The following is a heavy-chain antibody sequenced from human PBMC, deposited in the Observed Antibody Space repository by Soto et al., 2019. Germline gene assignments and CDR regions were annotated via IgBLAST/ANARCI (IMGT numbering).Heavy chain of an antibody. V-gene: IGHV1-18*01. CDR3: ARDLGTTVTTERFDY. CDR1: GYTFTSYG. CDR2: ISAYNGNT. Sequence: ASVKVSCKASGYTFTSYGISWVRQAPGQGLEWMGWISAYNGNTNYAQKLQGRVTMTTDTSTSTAYMELRSLRSDDTAVYYCARDLGTTVTTERFDYWGQGTLVTVSS. D-gene: IGHD4-17*01. J-gene: IGHJ4*02.